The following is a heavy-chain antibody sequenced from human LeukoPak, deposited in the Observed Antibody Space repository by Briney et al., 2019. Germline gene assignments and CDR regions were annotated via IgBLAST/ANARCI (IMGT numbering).Heavy chain of an antibody. V-gene: IGHV1-18*01. D-gene: IGHD3-22*01. CDR3: ARDYYDNSGYYYYCFDP. Sequence: ASVKVSCKASGYTFTSYGISWVRQAPGQGLEWMGWISGYNGDTNYAQKYQGRATMTTDTSTSTAFMELRDLRSDDTAVYYCARDYYDNSGYYYYCFDPWGQGTLVTVSS. CDR2: ISGYNGDT. J-gene: IGHJ5*02. CDR1: GYTFTSYG.